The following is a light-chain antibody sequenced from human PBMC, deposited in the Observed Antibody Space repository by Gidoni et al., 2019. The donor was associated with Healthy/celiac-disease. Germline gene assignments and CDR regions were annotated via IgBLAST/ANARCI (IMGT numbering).Light chain of an antibody. Sequence: SVLAHPPSLSTATGHRVPISCTGSSSNIGAGYDVHWYQQLPGTAPKLLIYGNSNRPSGVPDRFSGSKSGTSASRAITGLQAEDEADYYCKSYDSSLSGVVFGGGTKLTVL. CDR1: SSNIGAGYD. V-gene: IGLV1-40*01. J-gene: IGLJ2*01. CDR3: KSYDSSLSGVV. CDR2: GNS.